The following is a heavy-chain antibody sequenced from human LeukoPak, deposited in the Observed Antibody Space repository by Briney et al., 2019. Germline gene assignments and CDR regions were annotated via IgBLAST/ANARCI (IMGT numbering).Heavy chain of an antibody. J-gene: IGHJ4*02. V-gene: IGHV3-30*01. CDR2: ISYDGSNK. Sequence: GGSLRLSCAASGFTFSSYAMHWVRQAPGKGLEWVAVISYDGSNKYYADSVKGRFTISRGNSKNTLYLQMNSLRAEDTAVYYCARDSTSDIVLMVYASPFDYWGQGTLVTVSS. D-gene: IGHD2-8*01. CDR3: ARDSTSDIVLMVYASPFDY. CDR1: GFTFSSYA.